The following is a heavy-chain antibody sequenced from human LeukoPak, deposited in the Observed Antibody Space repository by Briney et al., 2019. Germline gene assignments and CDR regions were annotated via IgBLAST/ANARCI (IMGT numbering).Heavy chain of an antibody. V-gene: IGHV3-23*01. CDR2: IGGRGGST. Sequence: GGSLRLSCAASGIRFSEYTMTWVRQAPGKGPEWVSAIGGRGGSTYYADSLRGRFTISRDNSKDMVYLQMNSLEVENTATYYCGKEGGAWGQGTKVTVSS. J-gene: IGHJ5*02. CDR3: GKEGGA. D-gene: IGHD3-16*01. CDR1: GIRFSEYT.